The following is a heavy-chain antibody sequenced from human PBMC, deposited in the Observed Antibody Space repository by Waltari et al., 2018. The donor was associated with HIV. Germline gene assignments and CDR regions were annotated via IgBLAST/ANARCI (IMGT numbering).Heavy chain of an antibody. J-gene: IGHJ5*01. CDR2: IHQSLNH. CDR3: ARRRDYGDYGHCDS. V-gene: IGHV4-4*02. Sequence: QVQLQESGPGRVRPSGTLSLKGAVTGGSIKSTTWWSWLRQPPGKGLEWIGDIHQSLNHKYNSHLKKRAALSVDMSKNHFSLKLTSVTTADTATYFCARRRDYGDYGHCDSWGRGTLVVVSS. CDR1: GGSIKSTTW. D-gene: IGHD4-17*01.